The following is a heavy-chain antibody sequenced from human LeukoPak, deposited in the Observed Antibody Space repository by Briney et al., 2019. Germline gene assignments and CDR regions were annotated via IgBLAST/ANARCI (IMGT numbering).Heavy chain of an antibody. CDR3: ATGNWNDVKFDP. D-gene: IGHD1-20*01. CDR2: FDPEDGET. Sequence: ASVKVSCKVSGYTLTELSMHWVRQAPGKGFEWMGGFDPEDGETIYAQKFQGRVTMTEDTSTDTAYMELSSLRSEDTAVYYCATGNWNDVKFDPWGQGTLVTVSS. CDR1: GYTLTELS. V-gene: IGHV1-24*01. J-gene: IGHJ5*02.